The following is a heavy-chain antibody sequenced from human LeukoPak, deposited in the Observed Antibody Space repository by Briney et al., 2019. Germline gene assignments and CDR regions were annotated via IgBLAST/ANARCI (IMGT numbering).Heavy chain of an antibody. CDR1: GGSISSSSYY. V-gene: IGHV4-61*01. CDR2: IYYSGST. Sequence: PSETLSLTCAVSGGSISSSSYYWSWIRQPPGKGLEWIGYIYYSGSTNYNPSLKSRVTISVDTSKSQFSLKLNSVTAADTAVYYCARDRKEHYYYYYMDVWGKGTTVTVSS. D-gene: IGHD1-14*01. J-gene: IGHJ6*03. CDR3: ARDRKEHYYYYYMDV.